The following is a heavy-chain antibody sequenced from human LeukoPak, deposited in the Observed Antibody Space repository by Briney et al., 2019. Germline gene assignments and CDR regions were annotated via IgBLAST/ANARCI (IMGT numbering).Heavy chain of an antibody. CDR3: AIGPSITMVRGVIITETNFDY. CDR1: GFTFSNYA. CDR2: ISGSGGVT. J-gene: IGHJ4*02. Sequence: GGSLRLSCAASGFTFSNYAMSWVRQAPGKGLEWVSAISGSGGVTYYADSVKGRFTISRDNSKNSLYLQMNSLRAEDTAVYYCAIGPSITMVRGVIITETNFDYWGQGTLVTVSS. V-gene: IGHV3-23*01. D-gene: IGHD3-10*01.